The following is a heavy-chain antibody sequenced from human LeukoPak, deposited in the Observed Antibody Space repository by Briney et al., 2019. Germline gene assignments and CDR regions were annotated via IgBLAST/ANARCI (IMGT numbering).Heavy chain of an antibody. CDR3: TSWGDTTAEYFQR. J-gene: IGHJ1*01. CDR1: GFPSSSYS. V-gene: IGHV3-7*01. CDR2: INPDGRDT. D-gene: IGHD2-21*02. Sequence: GGALGLSFGASGFPSSSYSMNWGRQAPGKGVEGVAHINPDGRDTYYVDSVKGRFTISRDNAQNSMYLQMNSLRVEDTAVYYCTSWGDTTAEYFQRWGQGTLVTVSS.